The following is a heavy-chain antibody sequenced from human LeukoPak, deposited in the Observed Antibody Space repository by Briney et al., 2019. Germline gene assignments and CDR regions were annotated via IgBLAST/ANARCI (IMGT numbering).Heavy chain of an antibody. D-gene: IGHD2-2*01. Sequence: GASVKVSCKASGGTFSSYAISWVRQAPGQGLEWMGGIIPIFGTANYAQKFQGRVTITADESTSTAYMELSSLRSEDTAVYYCARGRGYCSSTSCLAWFDPWGQGTLVTVPS. V-gene: IGHV1-69*01. CDR3: ARGRGYCSSTSCLAWFDP. CDR2: IIPIFGTA. J-gene: IGHJ5*02. CDR1: GGTFSSYA.